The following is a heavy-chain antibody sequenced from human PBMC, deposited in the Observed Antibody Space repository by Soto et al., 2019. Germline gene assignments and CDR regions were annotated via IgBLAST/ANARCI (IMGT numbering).Heavy chain of an antibody. CDR1: GFPFNTYA. D-gene: IGHD5-18*01. CDR3: AKGGYIYGLDP. CDR2: ISESGDNA. J-gene: IGHJ5*02. V-gene: IGHV3-23*01. Sequence: LRLSCAASGFPFNTYAMSWVRQAPGKGPEWVSAISESGDNAFCADSVQGRFTISRDNSYNILYLQMNSLRAEDTALYFCAKGGYIYGLDPWGQGTLVTVSS.